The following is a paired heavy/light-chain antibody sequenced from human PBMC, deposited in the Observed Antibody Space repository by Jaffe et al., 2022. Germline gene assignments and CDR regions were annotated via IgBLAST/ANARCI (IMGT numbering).Heavy chain of an antibody. V-gene: IGHV4-4*02. CDR2: IHYGGTT. CDR1: GGSISSSNW. J-gene: IGHJ4*02. Sequence: QVQLQESGPGLVRPSGTLSLTCAISGGSISSSNWWQWVRQSPGKGLEWIGEIHYGGTTNYNPSFKSRTTMSLDKSKNQFSLRLDSVTAADTAVYFCAGDEYYWGQGILVTVS. CDR3: AGDEYY.
Light chain of an antibody. J-gene: IGKJ2*01. V-gene: IGKV3-11*01. CDR1: LSVGNF. CDR2: GIS. Sequence: EIVLTQSPATLSLSPGERATLSCRASLSVGNFLVWYQQKPGQAPRLLISGISNRATGIPARFSGSGSGTDFTLTISSVEPEDFAIYYCHQRSNRPPYTFGQGTKLEIK. CDR3: HQRSNRPPYT.